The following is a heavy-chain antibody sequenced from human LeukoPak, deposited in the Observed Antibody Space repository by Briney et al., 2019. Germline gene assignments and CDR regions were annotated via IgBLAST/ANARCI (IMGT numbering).Heavy chain of an antibody. CDR3: ARDPRPQQHPFDY. V-gene: IGHV1-2*02. J-gene: IGHJ4*02. CDR1: GYTFTGYY. Sequence: ASVTVSCKASGYTFTGYYLHWVRQAPGQGLEWMGWINPNSGGTNYAQKFQGRVTMTRDTSISTAYMELSRLRSDDTAVYYCARDPRPQQHPFDYWGQGTLVTV. CDR2: INPNSGGT. D-gene: IGHD6-13*01.